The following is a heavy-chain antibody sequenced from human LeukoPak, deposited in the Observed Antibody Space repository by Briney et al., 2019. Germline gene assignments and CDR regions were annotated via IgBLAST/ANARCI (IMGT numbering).Heavy chain of an antibody. CDR3: ARGWESGYDLDY. CDR1: GGSFSGYY. Sequence: SETLSLTCAVYGGSFSGYYWSWIRQPPGKGLEWIGEINHSGSTNYNPSLKSRVTISVDTSKNQFSLKLSSVTAADTAVYYCARGWESGYDLDYWGQGTLVTVSS. J-gene: IGHJ4*02. CDR2: INHSGST. V-gene: IGHV4-34*01. D-gene: IGHD5-12*01.